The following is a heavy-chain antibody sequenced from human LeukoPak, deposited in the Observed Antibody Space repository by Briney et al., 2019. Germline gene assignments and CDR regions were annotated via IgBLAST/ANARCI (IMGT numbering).Heavy chain of an antibody. CDR3: ARHEGFNWNDVVSRRPYYFDY. D-gene: IGHD1-20*01. CDR2: VYYSGTT. Sequence: SETLSLTCSVSGGSISLSYYYWGWIRQPPGKALEWIGSVYYSGTTSYNPSLKSRVTISVDMSKNHFSLRLSSVTAADTAVYYCARHEGFNWNDVVSRRPYYFDYWGQGTLVTVSS. CDR1: GGSISLSYYY. J-gene: IGHJ4*02. V-gene: IGHV4-39*01.